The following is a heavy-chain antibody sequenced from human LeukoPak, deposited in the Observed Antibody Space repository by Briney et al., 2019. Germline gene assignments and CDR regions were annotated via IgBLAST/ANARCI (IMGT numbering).Heavy chain of an antibody. CDR3: ARENHYYYYYMDV. CDR1: GGSISSYY. J-gene: IGHJ6*03. V-gene: IGHV4-59*12. Sequence: PSETLSLTCTVSGGSISSYYWSWIRQPPGKGLEWIGYIYYSGSTNYNPSLKSRVTISVDTSKNQFSLKLSSVTAADTAVYYCARENHYYYYYMDVWGKGTTVTVSS. CDR2: IYYSGST. D-gene: IGHD1-14*01.